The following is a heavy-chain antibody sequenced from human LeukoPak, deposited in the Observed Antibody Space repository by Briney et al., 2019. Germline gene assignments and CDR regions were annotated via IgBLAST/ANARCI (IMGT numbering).Heavy chain of an antibody. CDR2: ISAGADVI. Sequence: GGSLRLSCAASGFTFSSYAMGWVRRASGKRLEWVSGISAGADVIFYADPVKGRFTISRDNSKNTLYLQMNSLRAEDSAEYYCAKSLLTTATGTGRAFDIWGQGTMVTVSA. J-gene: IGHJ3*02. D-gene: IGHD1-1*01. CDR1: GFTFSSYA. CDR3: AKSLLTTATGTGRAFDI. V-gene: IGHV3-23*01.